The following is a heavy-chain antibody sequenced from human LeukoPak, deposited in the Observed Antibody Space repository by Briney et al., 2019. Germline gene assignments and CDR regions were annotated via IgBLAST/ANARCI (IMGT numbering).Heavy chain of an antibody. D-gene: IGHD5-18*01. CDR3: ARDPDSYGRYYFDY. V-gene: IGHV3-30-3*01. Sequence: PGGSLRLSCAATGFTFSSYAMHWVRQAPGKGLEWVAVISYDGSNKYYADSVKGRFTISRDNSKNTLYLQMNSLRAEDTAVYYCARDPDSYGRYYFDYWGQGTLVTVSS. J-gene: IGHJ4*02. CDR2: ISYDGSNK. CDR1: GFTFSSYA.